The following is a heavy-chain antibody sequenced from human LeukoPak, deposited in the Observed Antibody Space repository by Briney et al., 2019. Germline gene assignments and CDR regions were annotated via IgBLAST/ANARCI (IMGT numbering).Heavy chain of an antibody. CDR1: GYTFTSYG. CDR3: ARGILDYDSSGYYGY. J-gene: IGHJ4*02. CDR2: ISAYNGNT. Sequence: ASVKVSCKASGYTFTSYGISWVRQAPGQGLEWMGWISAYNGNTNYAQKLQGRVTTTTDTSTSTAYMELRSLRSEDTAVYYCARGILDYDSSGYYGYWGQGTLVTVSS. D-gene: IGHD3-22*01. V-gene: IGHV1-18*01.